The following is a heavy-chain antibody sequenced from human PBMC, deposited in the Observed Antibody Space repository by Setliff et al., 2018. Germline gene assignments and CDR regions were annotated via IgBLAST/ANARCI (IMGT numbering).Heavy chain of an antibody. D-gene: IGHD5-18*01. J-gene: IGHJ4*02. CDR1: GFTVSSNY. V-gene: IGHV3-53*05. CDR2: IYSGGST. CDR3: ARAPPYSFGRIDY. Sequence: GGSLRLSCAASGFTVSSNYMSWVRQAPGKGLEWVSVIYSGGSTYYADSVKGRFTISRDNSKNTLFLQMSSLRADDTAVYHCARAPPYSFGRIDYWGQGTLVTAPQ.